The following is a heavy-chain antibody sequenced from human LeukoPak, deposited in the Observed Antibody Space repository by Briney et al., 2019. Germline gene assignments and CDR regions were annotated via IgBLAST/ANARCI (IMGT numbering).Heavy chain of an antibody. CDR3: ARSPIGLGFFDY. Sequence: KSGESLKISCKGSGYSFTSYWIGWVRQAPGQGLEWMGWINPNSGGTNYAQKFQGRVTMTRDTSITTAYMELSSLRSDDTAVYYCARSPIGLGFFDYWGQGTLVTVSS. V-gene: IGHV1-2*02. J-gene: IGHJ4*02. CDR1: GYSFTSYW. CDR2: INPNSGGT. D-gene: IGHD7-27*01.